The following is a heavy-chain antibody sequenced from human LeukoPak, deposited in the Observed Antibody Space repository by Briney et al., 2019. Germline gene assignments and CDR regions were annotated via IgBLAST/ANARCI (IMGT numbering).Heavy chain of an antibody. Sequence: PSQTLSLTCTVSGGSISSGGYYWSWIRQPPGKGLEWIGYIYHSGSTYYNPSLKSRVTISVDRSKNQFSLKLSSVTAADTAVYYCARGQEYQLFYFDYWGQGTLVTVSS. D-gene: IGHD2-2*01. V-gene: IGHV4-30-2*01. CDR1: GGSISSGGYY. CDR2: IYHSGST. CDR3: ARGQEYQLFYFDY. J-gene: IGHJ4*02.